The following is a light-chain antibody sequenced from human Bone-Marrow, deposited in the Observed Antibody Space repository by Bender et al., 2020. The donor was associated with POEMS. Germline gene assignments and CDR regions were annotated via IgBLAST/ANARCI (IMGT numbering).Light chain of an antibody. V-gene: IGLV2-14*02. J-gene: IGLJ3*02. Sequence: QSALTQPASVSGSPAQSITISCTGTSSDIGSYNLVSWYQHHPDKAPKLIIYEGTKRPSGLSHRFSGSKSGNTASLTISGLQTEDEADYYCNSYTSSATRVFGGGTKLTVL. CDR2: EGT. CDR3: NSYTSSATRV. CDR1: SSDIGSYNL.